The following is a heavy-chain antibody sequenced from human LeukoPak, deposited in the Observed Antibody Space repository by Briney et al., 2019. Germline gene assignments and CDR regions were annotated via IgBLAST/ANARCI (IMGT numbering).Heavy chain of an antibody. V-gene: IGHV3-74*01. D-gene: IGHD6-13*01. CDR2: INTDGSTT. CDR3: ARSDSSSWYSLHDY. CDR1: GFTFSNYW. Sequence: GGSLRLSCAASGFTFSNYWMHWVRQAPGKGLVWVSRINTDGSTTSYVDSVKDRFTTSRDNAKNSLYLQMNSLRAEDTAVYYCARSDSSSWYSLHDYWGQGTLVTVSS. J-gene: IGHJ4*02.